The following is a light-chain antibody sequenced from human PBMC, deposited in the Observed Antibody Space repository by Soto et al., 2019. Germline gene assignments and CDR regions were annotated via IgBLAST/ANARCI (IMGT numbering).Light chain of an antibody. CDR1: QSVSTN. V-gene: IGKV3-15*01. CDR2: GAS. Sequence: EVVMTQTPAILSVSPGERATLSCRASQSVSTNLVWYQQKPGQAPRLLIYGASTRATGIPARFSGSGSGTEFTLTISSLQSEDFPVYYCQHYNNWPPWTFGQGTKVEIK. CDR3: QHYNNWPPWT. J-gene: IGKJ1*01.